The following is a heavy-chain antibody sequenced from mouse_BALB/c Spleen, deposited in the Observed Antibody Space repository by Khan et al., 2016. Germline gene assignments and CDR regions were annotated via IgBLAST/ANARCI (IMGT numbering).Heavy chain of an antibody. CDR2: IDPANGTT. CDR3: ANYGSSDWYFDV. Sequence: VQLQQSGAELVKPGASVKLSCTASGFNIKDTYMHWVKQRPEQGLEWIGRIDPANGTTKYDPKFQGKATITADTSSNPAYLQLSSLTSEDTAVYYCANYGSSDWYFDVWGEGTTVTVSA. CDR1: GFNIKDTY. J-gene: IGHJ1*01. V-gene: IGHV14-3*02. D-gene: IGHD1-1*01.